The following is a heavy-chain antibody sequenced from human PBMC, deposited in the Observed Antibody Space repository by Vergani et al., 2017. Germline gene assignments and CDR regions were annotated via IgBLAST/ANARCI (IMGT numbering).Heavy chain of an antibody. J-gene: IGHJ6*02. V-gene: IGHV1-69*13. CDR1: GVTFSSYA. Sequence: QVQLVQSGAEVKKPGSSVKVSCKASGVTFSSYAISWVRQAPGQGLEWMGRIIPIFGTANYAQKFQGRVTITADESTSTAYMELSSLRAEDTAVYYCARTPRRGSGVYGMDVWGQGTTVTVSS. D-gene: IGHD3-10*01. CDR3: ARTPRRGSGVYGMDV. CDR2: IIPIFGTA.